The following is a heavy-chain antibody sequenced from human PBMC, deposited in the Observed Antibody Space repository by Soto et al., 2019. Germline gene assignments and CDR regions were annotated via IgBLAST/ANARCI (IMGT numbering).Heavy chain of an antibody. D-gene: IGHD6-19*01. V-gene: IGHV3-30-3*01. CDR3: ARDVRGWNRGSYYYYGMDV. Sequence: PGGSLRLSCAASGLSFSTYAMHWVRQAPGKGLEWVAVISYDGSNKYYADSVKGRFTISRDNSKNTLYLQMNSLRAEDTAVYYCARDVRGWNRGSYYYYGMDVWGQGTTVTVSS. J-gene: IGHJ6*02. CDR2: ISYDGSNK. CDR1: GLSFSTYA.